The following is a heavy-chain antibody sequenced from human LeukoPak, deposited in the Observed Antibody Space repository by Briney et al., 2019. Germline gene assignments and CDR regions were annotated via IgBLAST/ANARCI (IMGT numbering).Heavy chain of an antibody. CDR3: ARASDFWSGAYYYYMDV. J-gene: IGHJ6*03. Sequence: PGGSLRLSCAASGFTFSNYSMNWVRQAPGKGLEWVSYISTSSSSIYYADSVKGRVTIPRDNAKNSLYLQMNSLRAEDTAVYYCARASDFWSGAYYYYMDVWGKGTTVTVSS. V-gene: IGHV3-48*01. CDR2: ISTSSSSI. D-gene: IGHD3-3*01. CDR1: GFTFSNYS.